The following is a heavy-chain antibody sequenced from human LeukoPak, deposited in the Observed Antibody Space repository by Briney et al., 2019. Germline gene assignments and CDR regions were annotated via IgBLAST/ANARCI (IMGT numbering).Heavy chain of an antibody. CDR1: GGTFSSYA. J-gene: IGHJ4*02. Sequence: VASVKVSCKASGGTFSSYAISWVRQAPGQGLEWMGRIIPILGIANYAQKFQGRATITADKSTSTAYMELSSLRSEDTAVYYCARDRWHDYGDYVAPVYFDYWGQGTLVTVSS. D-gene: IGHD4-17*01. CDR3: ARDRWHDYGDYVAPVYFDY. V-gene: IGHV1-69*04. CDR2: IIPILGIA.